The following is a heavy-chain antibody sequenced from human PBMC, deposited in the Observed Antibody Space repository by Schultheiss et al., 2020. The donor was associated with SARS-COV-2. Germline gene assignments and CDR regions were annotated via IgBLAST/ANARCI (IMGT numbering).Heavy chain of an antibody. CDR3: ARGKLVLERPPLYYYYGMDV. CDR2: LYYSGST. V-gene: IGHV4-59*12. D-gene: IGHD1-1*01. J-gene: IGHJ6*02. CDR1: GGSISSYY. Sequence: SETLSLTCTVSGGSISSYYWSWIRQPPGKGLEWIGYLYYSGSTNYNPSLKSRVTISVDTSKNQFSLKLSSVTAADTAVYYCARGKLVLERPPLYYYYGMDVWGQGTTVTVSS.